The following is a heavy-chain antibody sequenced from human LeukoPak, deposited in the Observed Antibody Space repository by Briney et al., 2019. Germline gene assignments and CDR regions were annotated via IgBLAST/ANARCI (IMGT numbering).Heavy chain of an antibody. CDR2: IYYSGST. CDR3: ARAPPDDYGDHVYFDY. CDR1: GGSISSSSYY. J-gene: IGHJ4*02. Sequence: SETLSLTCTVSGGSISSSSYYWGWIRQPPGKGLEWIVSIYYSGSTYYNPSLKSRVTISVDTSKNQFSLKLSSVTAADTAVYYCARAPPDDYGDHVYFDYWGQGTLVTVSS. D-gene: IGHD4-17*01. V-gene: IGHV4-39*01.